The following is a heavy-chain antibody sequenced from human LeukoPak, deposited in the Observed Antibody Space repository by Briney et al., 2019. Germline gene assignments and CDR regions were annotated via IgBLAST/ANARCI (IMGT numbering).Heavy chain of an antibody. CDR3: ATSRRFEWELPLGFVR. CDR2: FDPEDGET. CDR1: GYTLTELS. D-gene: IGHD1-26*01. V-gene: IGHV1-24*01. J-gene: IGHJ4*02. Sequence: GASVKVSRKVSGYTLTELSMHWVRQAPGKGLEWMGGFDPEDGETIYAQKFQGRVTMTEDTSTDTAYMELSGLRSEDTAVYYCATSRRFEWELPLGFVRWGQGTLVTVAS.